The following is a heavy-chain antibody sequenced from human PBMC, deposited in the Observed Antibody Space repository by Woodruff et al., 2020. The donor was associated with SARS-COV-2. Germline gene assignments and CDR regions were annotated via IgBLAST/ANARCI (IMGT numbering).Heavy chain of an antibody. Sequence: TRYSPSFQGQVTISADKSISTAYLQWSSLKASDTAMYYCARTPRGDDAFDIWGQGTMVTVSS. CDR3: ARTPRGDDAFDI. D-gene: IGHD2-21*01. CDR2: T. V-gene: IGHV5-51*01. J-gene: IGHJ3*02.